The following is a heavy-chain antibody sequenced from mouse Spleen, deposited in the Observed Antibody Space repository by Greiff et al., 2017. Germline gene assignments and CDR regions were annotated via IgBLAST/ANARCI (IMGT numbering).Heavy chain of an antibody. Sequence: EVKLVESGGGLVKHGGSLKLSCAASGFTFSSYAMSWVRQTPEKRLEWVATISSGGGNTYYPDSVKGRFTISRDNAKNTLYLQMSSLKSEDTAMYYCARRGDYDWFAYWGQGTLVTVSA. V-gene: IGHV5-9*04. J-gene: IGHJ3*01. CDR2: ISSGGGNT. D-gene: IGHD2-4*01. CDR1: GFTFSSYA. CDR3: ARRGDYDWFAY.